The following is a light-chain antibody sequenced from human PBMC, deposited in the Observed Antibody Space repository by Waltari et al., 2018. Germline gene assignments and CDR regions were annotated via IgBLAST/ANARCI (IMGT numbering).Light chain of an antibody. CDR2: GVS. V-gene: IGKV3-20*01. Sequence: VLLSQSPATLSLSPGERATLSCRASQSVGKYLAWYQHKPGQAPRLLISGVSIRASGIPDRFSGTGSGTDFTLTISRLEPEDFAVYYCQKYSDSPHSFGLGTKVEIK. J-gene: IGKJ2*03. CDR3: QKYSDSPHS. CDR1: QSVGKY.